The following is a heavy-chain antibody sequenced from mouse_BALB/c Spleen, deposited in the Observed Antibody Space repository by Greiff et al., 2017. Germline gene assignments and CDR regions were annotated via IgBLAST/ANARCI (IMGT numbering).Heavy chain of an antibody. J-gene: IGHJ3*01. Sequence: QVQLQQSGPELVKPGASVKMSCKVSGYTFTDYVISWVKQRTGQGLEWIGEIYPGSGSTYYNEKFKGKATLTADKSSNTAYMQLSSLTSEDSAVYFCAKGCEYCGSSAFAYWGQGTLVTVSA. CDR2: IYPGSGST. CDR3: AKGCEYCGSSAFAY. D-gene: IGHD1-1*01. V-gene: IGHV1-81*01. CDR1: GYTFTDYV.